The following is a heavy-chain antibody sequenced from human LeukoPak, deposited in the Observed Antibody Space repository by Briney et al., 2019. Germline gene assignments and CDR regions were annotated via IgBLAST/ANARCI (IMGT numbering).Heavy chain of an antibody. CDR3: ARDGGVIRFGGQDV. CDR2: MNRDGSEK. J-gene: IGHJ6*02. D-gene: IGHD3-16*01. CDR1: GFTFSNYW. V-gene: IGHV3-7*01. Sequence: PGGSLRLSCAASGFTFSNYWMSWVRQAPGKGLEWVANMNRDGSEKYYVDSLKGRFTISRDNAKNSLYLQMNSLRGEDTAVYYCARDGGVIRFGGQDVWGQGTTVTV.